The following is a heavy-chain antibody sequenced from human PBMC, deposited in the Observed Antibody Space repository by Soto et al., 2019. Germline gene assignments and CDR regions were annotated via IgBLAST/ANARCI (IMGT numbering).Heavy chain of an antibody. CDR1: GGSISSSSYY. Sequence: SETLSLTCTVSGGSISSSSYYWCWIRQPPGKGLEWIGSIYYSGSTYYSPSLKSRVTISVDTSKNQFSLKLSSVTAADTAVYYCARGFIVGYCSSTSCYEALFDPWGQGTLVTVSS. V-gene: IGHV4-39*01. CDR2: IYYSGST. CDR3: ARGFIVGYCSSTSCYEALFDP. D-gene: IGHD2-2*01. J-gene: IGHJ5*02.